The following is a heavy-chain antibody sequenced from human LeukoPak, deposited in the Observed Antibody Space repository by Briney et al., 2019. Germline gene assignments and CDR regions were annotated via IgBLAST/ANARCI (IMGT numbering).Heavy chain of an antibody. Sequence: ASVKVSCKVSGYSLTDLSMHWVRQAPGNGLEWMGGFDPEHREAIYAQKFQGRVSMTEDTSTDTAYMELSSLRSEDTAVYYCAAGGIYSVLDYWGQGTLVTVSS. D-gene: IGHD1-26*01. J-gene: IGHJ4*02. CDR2: FDPEHREA. V-gene: IGHV1-24*01. CDR1: GYSLTDLS. CDR3: AAGGIYSVLDY.